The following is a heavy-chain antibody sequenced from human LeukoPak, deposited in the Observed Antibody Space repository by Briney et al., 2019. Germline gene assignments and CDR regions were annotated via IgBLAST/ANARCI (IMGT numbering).Heavy chain of an antibody. V-gene: IGHV3-23*01. CDR1: GFTFTTYA. CDR2: VGGNGGST. CDR3: AKGYSGSYRSYFDY. J-gene: IGHJ4*02. Sequence: TGGSLRLSCAASGFTFTTYAMSWVRQAPGKGLDWVSTVGGNGGSTYYADSVKGRFTISRDNPKNTLYLQMNTLRAEDTAVYYCAKGYSGSYRSYFDYWGQGSLVTVSS. D-gene: IGHD1-26*01.